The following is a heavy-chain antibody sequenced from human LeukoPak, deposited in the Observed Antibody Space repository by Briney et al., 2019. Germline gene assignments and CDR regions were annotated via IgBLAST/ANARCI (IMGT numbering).Heavy chain of an antibody. D-gene: IGHD3-22*01. V-gene: IGHV1-18*01. J-gene: IGHJ3*02. CDR1: GYSFDRYG. CDR2: IVAVNGNT. CDR3: ARDFLSYDGSENHFEDTFDI. Sequence: ASVTVSCKASGYSFDRYGISWVGRAPGQGLEWLGWIVAVNGNTNYAQNLQGRVTMNADTSTTTAYMELRSLSSDDTAVSYCARDFLSYDGSENHFEDTFDIWGQGTMVTVSS.